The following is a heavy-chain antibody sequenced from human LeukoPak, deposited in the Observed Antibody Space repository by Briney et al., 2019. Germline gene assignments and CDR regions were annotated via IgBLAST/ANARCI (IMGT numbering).Heavy chain of an antibody. D-gene: IGHD1-1*01. J-gene: IGHJ4*02. CDR3: ARGGTTAVDFDY. CDR2: IYSGGST. V-gene: IGHV3-53*01. Sequence: PGGSLRLSCAASGFTVSSNYMSCVRQAAGKGLEWVSVIYSGGSTYYADSVKGRFTISRDNSKNTLYLQMNNLRAEDTAVYYCARGGTTAVDFDYWGQGTLVTVSS. CDR1: GFTVSSNY.